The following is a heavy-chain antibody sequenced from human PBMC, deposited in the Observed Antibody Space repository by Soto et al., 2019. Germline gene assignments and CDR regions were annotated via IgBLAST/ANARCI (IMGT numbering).Heavy chain of an antibody. Sequence: QVQLVQSGAEVKKPGSSVKVSCKASGGTFSSYAISWVRQAPGQGLEWMGGIIPIFGTANYAQKFQGRVTINADESTSTAYMELSSLRSEDTAVYYCAMSTMIVEGDAPGPCDYWGQGTLVTVSS. CDR1: GGTFSSYA. CDR2: IIPIFGTA. D-gene: IGHD3-22*01. J-gene: IGHJ4*02. V-gene: IGHV1-69*01. CDR3: AMSTMIVEGDAPGPCDY.